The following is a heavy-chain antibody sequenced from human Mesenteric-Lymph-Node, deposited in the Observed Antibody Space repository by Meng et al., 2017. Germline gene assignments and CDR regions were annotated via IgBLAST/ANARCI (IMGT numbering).Heavy chain of an antibody. D-gene: IGHD5-18*01. V-gene: IGHV4-61*08. J-gene: IGHJ4*02. CDR1: GGSISSGGYY. Sequence: GHLQESGPGLVKPSQTLSLTCTGSGGSISSGGYYWGWLRQPPGQGLELIGYIYYSGHTNYNPALKSRVTISADTSKNQFSLKLTSVTAADTAVYYCAREAGGTASYDYWGQGTLVTVSS. CDR3: AREAGGTASYDY. CDR2: IYYSGHT.